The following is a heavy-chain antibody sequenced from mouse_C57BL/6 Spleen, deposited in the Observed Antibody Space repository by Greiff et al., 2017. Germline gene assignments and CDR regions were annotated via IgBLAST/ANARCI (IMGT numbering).Heavy chain of an antibody. CDR1: GFTFSSYA. CDR3: AREYYGSSYVDY. Sequence: EVHLVESGGGLVKPGGSLKPSCAASGFTFSSYAMSWVRQTPEKRLEWVATISDGGSYTSYPDNVQGRFTISRDNAKNNLYLQMSHLKSEDTAMYYCAREYYGSSYVDYWGQGTTLTVSS. D-gene: IGHD1-1*01. CDR2: ISDGGSYT. V-gene: IGHV5-4*01. J-gene: IGHJ2*01.